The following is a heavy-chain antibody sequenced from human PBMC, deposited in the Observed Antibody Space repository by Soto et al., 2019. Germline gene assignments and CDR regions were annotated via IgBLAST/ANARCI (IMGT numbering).Heavy chain of an antibody. CDR2: INPGNGFT. Sequence: QVQLVQSGAELKKPGASVKVSCKASGYTFTSYALHWVRQAPGQRLECMGWINPGNGFTTYSQKFQGRVTITRDTSASTAYMELNSLRSEDTAMYYCARGGYCTNGVCYSYYYYYGMDVWGQGTTVTVSS. V-gene: IGHV1-3*01. CDR1: GYTFTSYA. CDR3: ARGGYCTNGVCYSYYYYYGMDV. J-gene: IGHJ6*02. D-gene: IGHD2-8*01.